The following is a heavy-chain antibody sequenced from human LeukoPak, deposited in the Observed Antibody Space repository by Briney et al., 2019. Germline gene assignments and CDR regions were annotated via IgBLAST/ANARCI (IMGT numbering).Heavy chain of an antibody. J-gene: IGHJ5*02. CDR2: IYSDGTT. V-gene: IGHV3-53*04. CDR1: RFAVSSNF. D-gene: IGHD3-16*01. Sequence: GGSLRLSCAASRFAVSSNFMSWVRQAPGKGLEWVSTIYSDGTTYYADSVKGRFTISRHNSKNTLYLQMNSLRAEDTAVYYCASAGYASWLDPWGQGTLVTVSS. CDR3: ASAGYASWLDP.